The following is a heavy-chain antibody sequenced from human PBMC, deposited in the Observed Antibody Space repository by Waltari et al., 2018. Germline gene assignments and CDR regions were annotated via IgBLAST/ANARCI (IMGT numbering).Heavy chain of an antibody. CDR1: EFTFSNYW. CDR2: IKQDGSEK. D-gene: IGHD4-17*01. Sequence: EVRLVESGGGLVQPGGSLRLSCAASEFTFSNYWMSWVRRAPGRGLEWVANIKQDGSEKSYGDSVKGRFTISRDNAKNSLYLQMNSLRGEDTAMYYCAREATVTAADFDYWGQGTLVTVSS. J-gene: IGHJ4*02. V-gene: IGHV3-7*01. CDR3: AREATVTAADFDY.